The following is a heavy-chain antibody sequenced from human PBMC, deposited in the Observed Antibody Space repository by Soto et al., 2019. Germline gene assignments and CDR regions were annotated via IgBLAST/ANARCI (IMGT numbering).Heavy chain of an antibody. J-gene: IGHJ4*02. CDR2: INAGSGHT. CDR3: ARVPISSAYDILTGPLDY. V-gene: IGHV1-3*01. Sequence: ASVKVSCKASGYTFTSYAMHWVRQAPGQRLEWMGWINAGSGHTKYSQKFQGRVTITRDTSASTAYMELSSLRSEDTTVYYCARVPISSAYDILTGPLDYWGQGTLVTVS. D-gene: IGHD3-9*01. CDR1: GYTFTSYA.